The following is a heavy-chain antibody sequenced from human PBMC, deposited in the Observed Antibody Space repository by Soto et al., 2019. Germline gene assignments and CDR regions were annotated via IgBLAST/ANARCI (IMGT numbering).Heavy chain of an antibody. CDR2: IVVGSGNT. CDR1: GFTFTSSA. V-gene: IGHV1-58*02. D-gene: IGHD3-22*01. CDR3: AAGLYYDSSGGYFDY. Sequence: ASVKVSCKASGFTFTSSAMQWVRQARGQRLEWIGWIVVGSGNTNYAQKFQERVTITRDMSTSTAYMELSSLRSEDTAVYYCAAGLYYDSSGGYFDYWGQGTLVTVSS. J-gene: IGHJ4*02.